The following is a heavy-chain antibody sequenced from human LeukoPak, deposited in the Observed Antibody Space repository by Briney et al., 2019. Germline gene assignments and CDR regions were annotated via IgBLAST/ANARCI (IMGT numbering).Heavy chain of an antibody. Sequence: GGSLRLSCEASGFTFSTYGMHWVRQAPGKGLEWVAIIWYDGSKTDYADSVKGRFTISRDNSKNTLYLQMNSLRAEDTAVYYCAKDLGSGWFLGGFDYWGQGTLVTVSS. J-gene: IGHJ4*02. CDR3: AKDLGSGWFLGGFDY. CDR2: IWYDGSKT. CDR1: GFTFSTYG. D-gene: IGHD6-19*01. V-gene: IGHV3-33*06.